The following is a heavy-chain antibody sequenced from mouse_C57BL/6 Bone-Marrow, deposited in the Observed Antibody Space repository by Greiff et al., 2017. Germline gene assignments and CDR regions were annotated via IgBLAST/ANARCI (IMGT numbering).Heavy chain of an antibody. CDR1: GYTFTSYW. V-gene: IGHV1-64*01. J-gene: IGHJ4*01. CDR3: ARGVLRVAMDY. CDR2: IHPNSGST. Sequence: VQLQQPGAELVKPGASVKLSCKASGYTFTSYWMHWVKQRPGQGLEWIGMIHPNSGSTNYNEKFKSKATLTVAKSSSTAYMQLSSLTSEDSAVYYCARGVLRVAMDYWGQGTSVTVSS. D-gene: IGHD1-1*01.